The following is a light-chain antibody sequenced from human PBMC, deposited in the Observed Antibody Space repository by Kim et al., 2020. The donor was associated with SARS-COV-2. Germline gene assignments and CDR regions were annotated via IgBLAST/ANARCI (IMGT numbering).Light chain of an antibody. V-gene: IGKV1-27*01. CDR1: QDISNY. CDR2: AAS. Sequence: DIQMTQSPSSMSASVGDRVTITCRASQDISNYLAWFQLKPGKAPKLLIYAASALQPGVPSRFSGSGSGTDFTLTVTSLQPEDVATYYCQKWDSAPWTFGQGTKVDIK. J-gene: IGKJ1*01. CDR3: QKWDSAPWT.